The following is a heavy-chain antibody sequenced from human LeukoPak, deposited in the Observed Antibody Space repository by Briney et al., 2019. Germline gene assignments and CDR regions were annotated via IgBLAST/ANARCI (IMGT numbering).Heavy chain of an antibody. CDR3: AKDSRSVYYYGMDV. CDR1: GFTFDDYA. Sequence: GGSLRLSCAASGFTFDDYAMHWVRQAPGKGLEWVSGTSWNSGSIGYADSVKGRFTISRDNAKNSLYLQMNSLRAEDTALYYCAKDSRSVYYYGMDVWGQGTTVTVSS. CDR2: TSWNSGSI. V-gene: IGHV3-9*01. J-gene: IGHJ6*02.